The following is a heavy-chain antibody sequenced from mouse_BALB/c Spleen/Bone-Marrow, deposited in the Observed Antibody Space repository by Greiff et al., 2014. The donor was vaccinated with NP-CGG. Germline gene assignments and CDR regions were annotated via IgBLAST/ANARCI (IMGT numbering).Heavy chain of an antibody. CDR3: ARTSNPAMDY. V-gene: IGHV1S132*01. Sequence: QVQLQQSGAELVRPGASVKLSCKTSGYIFTSYWIHWIKQRSGQGLEWIARFYPGTDSTYYNEKFKGKATLTADKSSNTAYMQLGSLKSEDSAVYFCARTSNPAMDYWGQGTSVTVSS. CDR2: FYPGTDST. D-gene: IGHD2-5*01. CDR1: GYIFTSYW. J-gene: IGHJ4*01.